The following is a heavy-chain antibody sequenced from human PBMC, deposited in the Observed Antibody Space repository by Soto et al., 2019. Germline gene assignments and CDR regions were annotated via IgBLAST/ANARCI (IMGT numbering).Heavy chain of an antibody. CDR3: ARGSSGYSGYWFDR. CDR2: IYHTGVT. J-gene: IGHJ5*02. CDR1: GGSITSDNW. Sequence: QVQLEESGPGLVKPSGTLSLTCAVSGGSITSDNWWAWVRQTPGKGLEWIGDIYHTGVTNYSPSLKLRATISVDKSKNHLSLRLDSVTAADTAMFYCARGSSGYSGYWFDRWGQGALVTVSS. V-gene: IGHV4-4*02. D-gene: IGHD3-22*01.